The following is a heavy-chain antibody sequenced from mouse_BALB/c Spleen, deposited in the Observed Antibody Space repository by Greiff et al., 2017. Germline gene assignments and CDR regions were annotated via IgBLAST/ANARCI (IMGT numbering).Heavy chain of an antibody. CDR2: IYPGDGDT. CDR1: GYAFSSYW. D-gene: IGHD1-1*01. Sequence: VQGVESGAELVRPGSSVKISCKASGYAFSSYWMNWVKQRPGQGLEWIGQIYPGDGDTNYNGKFTGKATLTADKSSSTAYMQLSSLTSEESAVYFCARRGASTVLDDWGQGTTLTVSS. V-gene: IGHV1-80*01. CDR3: ARRGASTVLDD. J-gene: IGHJ2*01.